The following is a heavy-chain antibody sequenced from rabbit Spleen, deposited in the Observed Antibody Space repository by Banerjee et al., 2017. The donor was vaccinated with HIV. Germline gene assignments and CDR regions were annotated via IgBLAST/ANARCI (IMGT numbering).Heavy chain of an antibody. J-gene: IGHJ4*01. D-gene: IGHD4-1*01. Sequence: QEHLVESGGGLVKPEGSLTLSCTASGFSFSNKAVMCWVRQAPGKGLEWIGDIYPVFGITNYANGVKGRFTISSDNAQNTVDLQMNSLTPADTATYFCARNANGGWDLWGPGTLVTVS. CDR3: ARNANGGWDL. CDR1: GFSFSNKA. V-gene: IGHV1S47*01. CDR2: IYPVFGIT.